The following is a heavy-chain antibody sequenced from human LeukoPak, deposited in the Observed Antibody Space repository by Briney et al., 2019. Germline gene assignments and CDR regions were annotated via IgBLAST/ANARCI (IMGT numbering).Heavy chain of an antibody. V-gene: IGHV3-53*04. CDR3: ARSVTYYYDSSGFRWPSGAFDI. Sequence: GGSLRLSCAASGFTVSSNYMSWVRQAPGKGLEWVSVIYSGGSTYYADSVKGRFTISRHNSKNTLYLQMNSLSAEDTAVYYCARSVTYYYDSSGFRWPSGAFDIWGQGTMVTVSS. CDR2: IYSGGST. J-gene: IGHJ3*02. CDR1: GFTVSSNY. D-gene: IGHD3-22*01.